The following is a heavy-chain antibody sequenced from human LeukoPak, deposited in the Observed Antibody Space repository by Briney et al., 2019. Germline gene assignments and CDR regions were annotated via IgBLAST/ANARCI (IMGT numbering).Heavy chain of an antibody. CDR1: GYTFTGYY. CDR2: INPNSGGT. J-gene: IGHJ4*02. CDR3: ARDGSHHDGSGYPTR. Sequence: ASVKVSCKASGYTFTGYYMHWVRQAPGQGLEWMGWINPNSGGTNYAQKFQGRVTMTRDMSTSTVYMELSSLRSEDTAVYYCARDGSHHDGSGYPTRWGQGTLVTVSS. V-gene: IGHV1-2*02. D-gene: IGHD3-22*01.